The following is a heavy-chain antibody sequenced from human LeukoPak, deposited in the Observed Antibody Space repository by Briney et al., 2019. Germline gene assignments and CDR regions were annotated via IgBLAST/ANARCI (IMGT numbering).Heavy chain of an antibody. CDR2: ISSSSSYI. J-gene: IGHJ4*02. CDR3: ARGIGGSYYFDY. V-gene: IGHV3-21*01. Sequence: GGSLRLSCAASGFTFSSYSMNWVRQAPGKGLEWVSSISSSSSYIYYADSVKGRFTISRDNAKNSLYLQMNSLRVEDTAVYYCARGIGGSYYFDYWGQGTLVTVSS. CDR1: GFTFSSYS. D-gene: IGHD1-26*01.